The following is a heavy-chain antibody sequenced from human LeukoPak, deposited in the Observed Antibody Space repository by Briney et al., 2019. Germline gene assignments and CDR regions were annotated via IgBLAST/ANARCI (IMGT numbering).Heavy chain of an antibody. CDR1: GYTFTDYY. Sequence: ASVKVSCKASGYTFTDYYIHWVRQAPGQGLEWMGWINPNSGGTNYAQRFQGRVTMTRDTSISTLYMELSRLRSDDTALYYCARERREQQLPPYTRSVTYFDYWGQGTLVTVSS. J-gene: IGHJ4*02. CDR2: INPNSGGT. CDR3: ARERREQQLPPYTRSVTYFDY. V-gene: IGHV1-2*02. D-gene: IGHD4-23*01.